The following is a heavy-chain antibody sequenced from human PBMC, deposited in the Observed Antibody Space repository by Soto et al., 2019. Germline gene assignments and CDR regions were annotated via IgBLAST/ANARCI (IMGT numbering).Heavy chain of an antibody. V-gene: IGHV3-74*03. D-gene: IGHD3-22*01. CDR3: VRDYDSSGFYSVH. Sequence: TGGSLRLSCAASGFTFSSYWMHWVRQSPGKGLVWVSQIDSDGRSTTYADTVKGRFTVSRDNAKNKLFLQMSSLRAEDTAVYYCVRDYDSSGFYSVHWGQGTLVTVSS. J-gene: IGHJ4*02. CDR2: IDSDGRST. CDR1: GFTFSSYW.